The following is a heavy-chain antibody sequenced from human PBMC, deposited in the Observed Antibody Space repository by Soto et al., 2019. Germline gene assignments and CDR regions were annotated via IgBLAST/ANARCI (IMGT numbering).Heavy chain of an antibody. Sequence: QLQLQESGPGLVKPSETLSLTCAVTSASITRGGFHWGWIRQSPGQGLEWIGSLYSGSTYYNPSLKSRVTISADTSKNDFSLRLTSVTAADTAVYYCARRGSGHTFDYWGQGTLVTVSS. V-gene: IGHV4-39*02. CDR3: ARRGSGHTFDY. CDR1: SASITRGGFH. D-gene: IGHD3-10*01. CDR2: LYSGST. J-gene: IGHJ4*02.